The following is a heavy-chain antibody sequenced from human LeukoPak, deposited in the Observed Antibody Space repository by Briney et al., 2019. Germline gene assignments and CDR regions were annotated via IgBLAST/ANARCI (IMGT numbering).Heavy chain of an antibody. J-gene: IGHJ5*02. CDR1: GDSIGGYY. D-gene: IGHD2-2*01. V-gene: IGHV4-59*08. CDR2: IYYTGKT. Sequence: PSETLSLTCTVSGDSIGGYYGSWIRQSPGKGLEWIGHIYYTGKTTYNPSLESRVTISVDTSKNQFSLRMTFVTAADTAMYYCARLSYSTMFDPWGQGTLVTVSS. CDR3: ARLSYSTMFDP.